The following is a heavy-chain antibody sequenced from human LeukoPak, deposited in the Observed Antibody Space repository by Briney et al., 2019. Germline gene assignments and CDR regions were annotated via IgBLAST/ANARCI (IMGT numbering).Heavy chain of an antibody. D-gene: IGHD5-12*01. J-gene: IGHJ4*02. V-gene: IGHV1-18*01. Sequence: ASVKVSCKASGGTFSSYAISWVRQAPGQGLEWMGWISAYNGNTNYAQKLQGRVTMTTDTSTSTAYMELRSLRSDDTAVYYCARDRGYSGYERIDYWGQGTLVTVSS. CDR3: ARDRGYSGYERIDY. CDR1: GGTFSSYA. CDR2: ISAYNGNT.